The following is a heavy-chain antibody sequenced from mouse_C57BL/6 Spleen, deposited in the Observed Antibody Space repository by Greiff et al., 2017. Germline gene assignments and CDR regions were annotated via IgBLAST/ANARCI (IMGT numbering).Heavy chain of an antibody. Sequence: DVQLQESGPGLVKPSQSLSLTCPVTGYSITSGYYWNWIRQFPGNKLEWMGYIRYDGSNNYNPSLKNRISITRDTSKNQFFLKLNSVTTEDTATYYCARESYYYGSDDWGQGTTLTVSS. CDR2: IRYDGSN. D-gene: IGHD1-1*01. CDR1: GYSITSGYY. CDR3: ARESYYYGSDD. V-gene: IGHV3-6*01. J-gene: IGHJ2*01.